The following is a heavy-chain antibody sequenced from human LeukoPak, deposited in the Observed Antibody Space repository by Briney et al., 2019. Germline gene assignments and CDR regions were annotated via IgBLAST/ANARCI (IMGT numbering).Heavy chain of an antibody. J-gene: IGHJ4*02. D-gene: IGHD4-17*01. V-gene: IGHV4-30-4*01. CDR1: SNSISSGDYY. CDR3: AREHKSYGDYPYYFDS. Sequence: SQTLSLTCTVSSNSISSGDYYWSWIRQPAGKGLEFIGYINKNGGTYYNPPLKSRVSISIDTSKNQFSLKLTSVTAADTAVYFCAREHKSYGDYPYYFDSWGQGTLVTVSS. CDR2: INKNGGT.